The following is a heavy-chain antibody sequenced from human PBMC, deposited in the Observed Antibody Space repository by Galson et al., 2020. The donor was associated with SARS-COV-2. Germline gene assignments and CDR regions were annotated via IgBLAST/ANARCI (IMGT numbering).Heavy chain of an antibody. D-gene: IGHD3-22*01. J-gene: IGHJ4*02. CDR1: GGSISSSYYS. CDR3: ARYVLRDSSGYLYYFDY. CDR2: VYYSGST. V-gene: IGHV4-39*01. Sequence: SETLSLTCTVSGGSISSSYYSWGWIRQPPGKGLEWIGNVYYSGSTDYNPSLKSRVTISVDTSKNQFSVKLNSVTAADTAVYYCARYVLRDSSGYLYYFDYWGLGTLVTVSS.